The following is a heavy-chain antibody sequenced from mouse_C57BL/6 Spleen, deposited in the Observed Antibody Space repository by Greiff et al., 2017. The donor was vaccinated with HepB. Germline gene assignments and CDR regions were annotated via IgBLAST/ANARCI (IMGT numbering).Heavy chain of an antibody. CDR3: ASRGNYEGYWYFDV. Sequence: QVQLKQSGAELMKPGASVKLSCKATGYTFTGYWIEWVKQRPGHGLEWIGEILPGSGSTNYNEKFKGKATFTADTSSNTAYMQLSSLTTEDSAIYYCASRGNYEGYWYFDVWGTGTTVTVSS. D-gene: IGHD2-1*01. J-gene: IGHJ1*03. CDR1: GYTFTGYW. CDR2: ILPGSGST. V-gene: IGHV1-9*01.